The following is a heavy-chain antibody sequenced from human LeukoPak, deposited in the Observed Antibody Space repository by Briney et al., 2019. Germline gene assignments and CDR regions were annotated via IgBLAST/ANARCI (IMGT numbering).Heavy chain of an antibody. CDR1: GGSISSGDYY. V-gene: IGHV4-61*08. CDR3: ARDRYDYGDYYFDY. J-gene: IGHJ4*02. D-gene: IGHD4-17*01. Sequence: SETLSLTCTVSGGSISSGDYYWSWIRQPPGKGLEWIGYIYYSGSTNYNPSLKSRVTISVGTSKNQFSLKLSSVTAADTAVYYCARDRYDYGDYYFDYWGQGTLVTVSS. CDR2: IYYSGST.